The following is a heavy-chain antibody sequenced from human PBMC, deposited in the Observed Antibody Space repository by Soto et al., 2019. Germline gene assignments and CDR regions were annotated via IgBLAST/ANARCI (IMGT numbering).Heavy chain of an antibody. CDR2: ISSSGSTA. J-gene: IGHJ4*02. Sequence: EVQLVESGGGLVQPGGSLRLSCEASGFTFSRFELHWVRQAPGKGLEWISYISSSGSTAYYASSVEGRFTMSRDNANNSGYLQMDSLRAEDTALYYCTRPAWFPYLSFYWGQGALVTVSS. CDR1: GFTFSRFE. CDR3: TRPAWFPYLSFY. V-gene: IGHV3-48*03. D-gene: IGHD3-10*01.